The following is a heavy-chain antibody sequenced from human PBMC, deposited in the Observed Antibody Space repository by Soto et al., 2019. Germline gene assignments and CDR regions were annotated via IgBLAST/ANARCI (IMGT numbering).Heavy chain of an antibody. CDR3: AMTHSSSFLADY. Sequence: QVQLVESGGGVVQPGRSLRLSCAASGFTFSSYGMHWVRQAPGKGLEWVAVIWHDGSNKYYADSVKGRFTISRDNSKNTLYLQMNSLRAEDTAVYYCAMTHSSSFLADYWGQGTLVTVSS. CDR1: GFTFSSYG. D-gene: IGHD6-6*01. J-gene: IGHJ4*02. V-gene: IGHV3-33*01. CDR2: IWHDGSNK.